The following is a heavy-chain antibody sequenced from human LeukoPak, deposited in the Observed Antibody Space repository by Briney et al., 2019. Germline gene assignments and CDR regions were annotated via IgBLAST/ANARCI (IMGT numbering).Heavy chain of an antibody. CDR1: GFTFSNYD. Sequence: GGSLRLSCAASGFTFSNYDFHWVRQAPGKGLEWVAFISYDEASKYYADSVKGRFTISRDNSKNTLNLQMNSLRAEDTAVYYCVKDRTGTYTLDYWGQGTLVTVSS. D-gene: IGHD3-10*01. J-gene: IGHJ4*02. CDR2: ISYDEASK. V-gene: IGHV3-30-3*01. CDR3: VKDRTGTYTLDY.